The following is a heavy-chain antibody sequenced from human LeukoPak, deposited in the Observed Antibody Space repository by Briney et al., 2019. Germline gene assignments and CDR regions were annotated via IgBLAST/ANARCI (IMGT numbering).Heavy chain of an antibody. CDR2: IKEDGGEK. J-gene: IGHJ4*02. CDR3: ARDVRILCRYFDY. V-gene: IGHV3-7*01. CDR1: GFTFSSYW. D-gene: IGHD3-3*01. Sequence: RGGALRLSCAASGFTFSSYWMGGGRQAPGKGGEGGADIKEDGGEKYYVDSVKGGFTISSDNAKNSLYLQMNSLRAEDTAVYYCARDVRILCRYFDYWGQGTLVTVSS.